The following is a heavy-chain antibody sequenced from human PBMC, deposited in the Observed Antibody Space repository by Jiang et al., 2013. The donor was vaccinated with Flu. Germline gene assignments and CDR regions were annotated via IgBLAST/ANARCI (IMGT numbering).Heavy chain of an antibody. J-gene: IGHJ5*02. V-gene: IGHV1-69*01. CDR1: GGTFSSYA. CDR3: AREFKSSSGWYVGWFDP. D-gene: IGHD6-19*01. CDR2: IIPIFGTA. Sequence: GAEVKKPGSSVKVSCKASGGTFSSYAISWVRQAPGQGLEWMGGIIPIFGTANYAQKFQGRVTITADESTSTAYMELSSLRSEDTAVYYCAREFKSSSGWYVGWFDPWGQGTLVTVSS.